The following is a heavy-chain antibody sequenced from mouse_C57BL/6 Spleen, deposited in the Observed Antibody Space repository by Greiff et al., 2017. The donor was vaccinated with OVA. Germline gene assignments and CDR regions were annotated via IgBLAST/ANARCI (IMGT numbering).Heavy chain of an antibody. CDR2: ISSGGDYI. D-gene: IGHD2-5*01. Sequence: EVKLMESGEGLVKPGGSLKLSCAASGFTFSSYAMSWVRQTPEKRLEWVAYISSGGDYIYYADTVKGRFTISRDNARNTLYLQMSSLKSEDTAMYYCTRVPYYSNHDYYAMDYWGQGTSVTVSS. J-gene: IGHJ4*01. V-gene: IGHV5-9-1*02. CDR3: TRVPYYSNHDYYAMDY. CDR1: GFTFSSYA.